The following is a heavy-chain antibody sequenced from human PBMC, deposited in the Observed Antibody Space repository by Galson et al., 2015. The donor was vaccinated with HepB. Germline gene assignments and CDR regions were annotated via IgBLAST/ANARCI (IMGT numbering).Heavy chain of an antibody. CDR1: GDSVSSNSAA. CDR2: TYYRAKWYN. CDR3: ARVAGTIYYYGMDV. V-gene: IGHV6-1*01. Sequence: CAISGDSVSSNSAAWYWIRQSPSRGLEWLGRTYYRAKWYNDYAVSVRGRITINPDTSKNQFPLHLNFVTPEDTAVYYCARVAGTIYYYGMDVWGQGTTVTVSS. J-gene: IGHJ6*02. D-gene: IGHD2-15*01.